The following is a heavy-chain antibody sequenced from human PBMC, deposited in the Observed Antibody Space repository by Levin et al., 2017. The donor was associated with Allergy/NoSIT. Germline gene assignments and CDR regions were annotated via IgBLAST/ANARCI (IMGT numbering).Heavy chain of an antibody. CDR3: ARGITIFGVVIKGSQDWFDP. Sequence: GASVKVSCKASGYTFTGYYMHWVRQAPGQGLEWMGRINPNSGGTNYAQKFQGRVTMTRDTSISTAYMELSRLRSDDTAVYYCARGITIFGVVIKGSQDWFDPWGQGTLVTVSS. V-gene: IGHV1-2*06. CDR1: GYTFTGYY. CDR2: INPNSGGT. D-gene: IGHD3-3*01. J-gene: IGHJ5*02.